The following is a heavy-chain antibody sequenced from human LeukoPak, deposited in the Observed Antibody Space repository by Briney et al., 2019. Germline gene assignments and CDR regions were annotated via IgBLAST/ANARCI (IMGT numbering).Heavy chain of an antibody. CDR3: ARDYRSAWVVGAHDAFDI. D-gene: IGHD1-26*01. CDR1: GGSFGTYG. Sequence: ASVKVSCKASGGSFGTYGIAWVRQAPGQGLEWMGGIIPMSGTVNYGTANHAQKFQGRVTITTDESTSTIYMELSSLRSEDTAVFYCARDYRSAWVVGAHDAFDIWGQGTMVTVSS. V-gene: IGHV1-69*05. J-gene: IGHJ3*02. CDR2: IIPMSGTVNYGTA.